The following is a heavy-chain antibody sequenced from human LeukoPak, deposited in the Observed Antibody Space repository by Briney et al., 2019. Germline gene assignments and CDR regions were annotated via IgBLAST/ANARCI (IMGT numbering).Heavy chain of an antibody. CDR1: GYTFTVHY. CDR2: LNPKSGAS. CDR3: ARGLAVYYYYMDV. V-gene: IGHV1-2*02. J-gene: IGHJ6*03. D-gene: IGHD6-25*01. Sequence: ASVTVSFTSSGYTFTVHYMHWVRQAPGQDLEWMGWLNPKSGASNYAQKFEGRVTMTRDTSISTAHMELSRLGSDDTAVYYCARGLAVYYYYMDVWGKGTTVTVSS.